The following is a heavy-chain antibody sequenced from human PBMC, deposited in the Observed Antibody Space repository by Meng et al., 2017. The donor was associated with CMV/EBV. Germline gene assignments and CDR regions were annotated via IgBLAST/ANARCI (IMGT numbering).Heavy chain of an antibody. D-gene: IGHD2-2*01. J-gene: IGHJ6*02. CDR1: GYTFTSYG. CDR3: PRSVPAAMEYSSSPGNYYGMDV. Sequence: ASVKVSCKASGYTFTSYGISWVRQAPGQGLEWMGWISAYNGNTNYAQKLQGRVTMTTDTSTSTAYMELRSLRSDDTAVYYCPRSVPAAMEYSSSPGNYYGMDVWGQGTTVTVSS. V-gene: IGHV1-18*01. CDR2: ISAYNGNT.